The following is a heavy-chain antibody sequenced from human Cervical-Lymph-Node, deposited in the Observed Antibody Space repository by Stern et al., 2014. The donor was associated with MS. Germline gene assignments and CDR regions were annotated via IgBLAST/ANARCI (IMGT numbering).Heavy chain of an antibody. CDR1: GFTFTSSA. CDR2: IVVGSGNT. Sequence: QLVESGPEVKKPGTSVKVSCKASGFTFTSSAMQWVRQARGQRLEWIGWIVVGSGNTNYAQKFQERVTITRDMSTSTAYMELSSLRSEDTAVYYCAAERHIPRSLDYSNWLLRMDVWGQGTTVTVSS. V-gene: IGHV1-58*02. CDR3: AAERHIPRSLDYSNWLLRMDV. J-gene: IGHJ6*02. D-gene: IGHD4-11*01.